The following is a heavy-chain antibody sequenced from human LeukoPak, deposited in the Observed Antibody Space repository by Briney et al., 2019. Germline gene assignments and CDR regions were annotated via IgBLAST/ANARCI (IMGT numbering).Heavy chain of an antibody. CDR2: IKQDGSEK. V-gene: IGHV3-7*03. D-gene: IGHD2-8*01. CDR1: GFTFSSYW. J-gene: IGHJ4*02. Sequence: GGSLRLSCAASGFTFSSYWMSWVRQAPGKGLEWVANIKQDGSEKYYVDSEKGRFTISRDNAKNSLYLQMNSLRAEDTAVYYCARDPKYCTNGVCYIGPDYWGQGTLVTVSS. CDR3: ARDPKYCTNGVCYIGPDY.